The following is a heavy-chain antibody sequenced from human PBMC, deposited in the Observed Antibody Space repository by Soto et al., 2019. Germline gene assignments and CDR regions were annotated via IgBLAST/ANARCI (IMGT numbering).Heavy chain of an antibody. V-gene: IGHV1-3*01. CDR2: ITAANDDT. CDR3: ARTVRWNGLEKGLDV. CDR1: GFTLNTYD. D-gene: IGHD1-1*01. J-gene: IGHJ6*02. Sequence: QVQLVQSGAEVKKPGASVKISCQASGFTLNTYDLYWVRQAPRQSLEWMGRITAANDDTQYSPNVQGRVTISWDTSANTAYFEMSGLRSEDTATSYCARTVRWNGLEKGLDVWGQGTTV.